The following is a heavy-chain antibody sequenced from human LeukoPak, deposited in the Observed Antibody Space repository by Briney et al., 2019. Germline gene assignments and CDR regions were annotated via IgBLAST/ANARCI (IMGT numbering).Heavy chain of an antibody. V-gene: IGHV1-8*03. Sequence: ASVKVSCKGSGRTFTSYDINWVRQATGQVLEWMGWMNPNSGNTGYAQKFQGRVTITRNTSISTAYMELSSLRSEDTAVYYCARQRCSITSCLPVYWGQRTLVTVSS. D-gene: IGHD2-2*01. J-gene: IGHJ4*02. CDR3: ARQRCSITSCLPVY. CDR1: GRTFTSYD. CDR2: MNPNSGNT.